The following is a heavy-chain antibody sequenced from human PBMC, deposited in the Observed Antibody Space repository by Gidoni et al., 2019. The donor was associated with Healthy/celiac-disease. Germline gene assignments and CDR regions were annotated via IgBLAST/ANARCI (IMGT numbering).Heavy chain of an antibody. J-gene: IGHJ4*02. CDR2: FYWNDDK. CDR1: GFSLSTSGVG. D-gene: IGHD1-26*01. Sequence: QITLKESGPTLVKPTQTLTLTCTFSGFSLSTSGVGVGWIRQPPGKALEWLALFYWNDDKRYSPSLKSRLTITKDTSKNQVVLTMTNMDPVDTATYYCAHMGRFGGSYYGLDYWGQGTLVTVSS. CDR3: AHMGRFGGSYYGLDY. V-gene: IGHV2-5*01.